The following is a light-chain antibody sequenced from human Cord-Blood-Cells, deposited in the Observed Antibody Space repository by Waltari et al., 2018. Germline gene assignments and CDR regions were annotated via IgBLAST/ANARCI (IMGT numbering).Light chain of an antibody. CDR3: CSYAGSSTWV. J-gene: IGLJ3*02. V-gene: IGLV2-23*01. CDR1: SSDVGSYNL. CDR2: EGS. Sequence: QSALTQPASVSGSPGQSITISCTGTSSDVGSYNLVSWYQQHPGKAPKLMIYEGSNRPSGVSNRFSGSKSGNTVSLTISGLQAEDEADYYCCSYAGSSTWVFGGGTKLTVL.